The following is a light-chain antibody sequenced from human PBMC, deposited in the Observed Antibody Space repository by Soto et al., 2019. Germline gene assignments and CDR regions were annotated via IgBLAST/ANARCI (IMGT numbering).Light chain of an antibody. CDR2: GAS. CDR3: QQYNNWPPHT. V-gene: IGKV3-15*01. Sequence: EIVMTQSPATLSVSPGERATISCRASQSVSTNLAWYQQKPGQAPRLLIYGASTRATGIPARFSGGGSGTEFTLTISSLQSEDFAVYYCQQYNNWPPHTFGQGTKLEIK. J-gene: IGKJ2*01. CDR1: QSVSTN.